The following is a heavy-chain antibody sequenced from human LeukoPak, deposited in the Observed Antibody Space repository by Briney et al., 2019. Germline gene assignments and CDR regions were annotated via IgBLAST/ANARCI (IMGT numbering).Heavy chain of an antibody. CDR1: GGSISSSSYY. V-gene: IGHV4-39*07. J-gene: IGHJ2*01. Sequence: SETLSLTCTVSGGSISSSSYYWGWIRQPPGKGLEWIGSIYYSGSTYYNPSLKSRVTISVDTSKNQFSLKLSSVTAADTAVYYCARATLQRCFDLWGRGTLVTVSS. CDR3: ARATLQRCFDL. CDR2: IYYSGST.